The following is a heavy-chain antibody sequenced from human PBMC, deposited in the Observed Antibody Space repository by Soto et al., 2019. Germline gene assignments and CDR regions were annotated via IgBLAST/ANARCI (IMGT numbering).Heavy chain of an antibody. V-gene: IGHV4-39*01. Sequence: QLQLQESGPGLVKPSETLSLTCTVSGGSISSSSYYWGWIRQPPGKGLEWIGSIYYSGSTYYNPSLKSRVTISVDMSKIQLSLKLSSVTAADTAVYYCARLYCSGGSCYFRYYFDYWGQGTLVTVSS. CDR2: IYYSGST. CDR1: GGSISSSSYY. CDR3: ARLYCSGGSCYFRYYFDY. J-gene: IGHJ4*02. D-gene: IGHD2-15*01.